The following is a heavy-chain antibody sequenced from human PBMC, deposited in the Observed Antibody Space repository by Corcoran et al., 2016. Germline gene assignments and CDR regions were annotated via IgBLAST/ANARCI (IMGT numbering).Heavy chain of an antibody. CDR1: GFTFSSYS. CDR2: ISSSSSYI. CDR3: ARDPSARVVTGTAP. V-gene: IGHV3-21*01. Sequence: EVQLVESGGGLVKPGGSLRLSCAASGFTFSSYSMNWVRQAPGKGLEWVSSISSSSSYIYYADSVKGRFTISRDNAKNSLYLQMNSLRAEDTAVYYCARDPSARVVTGTAPWGQGTLVTVSS. J-gene: IGHJ4*02. D-gene: IGHD2-21*02.